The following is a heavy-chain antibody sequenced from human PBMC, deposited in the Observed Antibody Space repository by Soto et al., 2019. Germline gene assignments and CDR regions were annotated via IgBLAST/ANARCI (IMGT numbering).Heavy chain of an antibody. CDR1: GFTFSSYG. CDR3: ARATDSGVHYYYYGMDV. J-gene: IGHJ6*02. V-gene: IGHV3-33*01. Sequence: GGSLRLSCAASGFTFSSYGMHWVRQAPGKGLEWVAVIWYDGSNKYYADSVKGRFTISRDNSKNTLYLQMNSLRAEDTAVYYCARATDSGVHYYYYGMDVWGQGTTVTVSS. CDR2: IWYDGSNK.